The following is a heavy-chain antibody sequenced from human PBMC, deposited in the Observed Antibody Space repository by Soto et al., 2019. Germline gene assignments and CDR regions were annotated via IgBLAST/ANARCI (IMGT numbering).Heavy chain of an antibody. CDR3: ARRLYYDSSGFEGGGMDV. J-gene: IGHJ6*02. V-gene: IGHV4-39*01. Sequence: PSETLSLTCTVSGGSISSSSYYWGWIRQPPGKGLEWIGSIYYSGSPYYNPSLKSRVTISVDTSKNQFSLKLSSVTAADTAVYYCARRLYYDSSGFEGGGMDVWGQGTTVT. CDR1: GGSISSSSYY. D-gene: IGHD3-22*01. CDR2: IYYSGSP.